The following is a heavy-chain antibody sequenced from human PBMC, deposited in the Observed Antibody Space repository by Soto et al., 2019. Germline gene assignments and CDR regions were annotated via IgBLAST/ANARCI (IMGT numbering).Heavy chain of an antibody. J-gene: IGHJ4*02. CDR1: GGTFSSYA. CDR3: ARFLLSRPPYYFDY. V-gene: IGHV1-69*13. CDR2: IIPIFGTA. Sequence: ASVKVSCKASGGTFSSYAISWVRQAPGQGLEWMGGIIPIFGTANYAQKFQGRVTITADESTSTAYMELSSLRSEDTAVYYCARFLLSRPPYYFDYWGQGTLVTVSS.